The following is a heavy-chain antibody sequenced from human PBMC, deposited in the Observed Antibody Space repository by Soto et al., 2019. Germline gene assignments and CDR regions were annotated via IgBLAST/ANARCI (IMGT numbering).Heavy chain of an antibody. Sequence: ASVKVSCKASGGTFSSYTISWVRQAPGQGLEWMGRIIPILGIANYAQKFQGRVTITADKSTSTAYMELSSLRSEDTAVYYCARDCSSTSCYPLSHIIEYNWFDPWGQGTLVTVSS. J-gene: IGHJ5*02. CDR2: IIPILGIA. V-gene: IGHV1-69*04. CDR3: ARDCSSTSCYPLSHIIEYNWFDP. D-gene: IGHD2-2*01. CDR1: GGTFSSYT.